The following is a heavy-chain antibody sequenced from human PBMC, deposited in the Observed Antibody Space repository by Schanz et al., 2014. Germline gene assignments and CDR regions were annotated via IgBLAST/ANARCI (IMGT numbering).Heavy chain of an antibody. J-gene: IGHJ4*02. CDR2: INPIGGST. Sequence: QVLQVQSGSELKKPGTSVKVSCKASGYTFNNYTYVMIWVRQAPGQGLEWMGIINPIGGSTTYAQKFRGAVTLTTDTSTDTAYLELTSLRSEDTAVYYCARGSLENMIRGELDYWGQGTLVTVSS. CDR1: GYTFNNYT. CDR3: ARGSLENMIRGELDY. D-gene: IGHD3-10*01. V-gene: IGHV1-46*02.